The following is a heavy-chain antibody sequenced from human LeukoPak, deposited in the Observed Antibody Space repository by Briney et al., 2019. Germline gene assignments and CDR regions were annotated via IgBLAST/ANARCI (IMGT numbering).Heavy chain of an antibody. J-gene: IGHJ4*02. D-gene: IGHD5-12*01. CDR3: ATSVDIALDFDY. CDR1: GFTFSDYY. V-gene: IGHV3-11*03. Sequence: GGSLRLSCAASGFTFSDYYMSWIRQAPGKGLEWVSYISSSSTYTNYADSVKGRFTIYRDNAKNSLYLQMNSLRAEDTAVYYCATSVDIALDFDYWGQGTLVTVSS. CDR2: ISSSSTYT.